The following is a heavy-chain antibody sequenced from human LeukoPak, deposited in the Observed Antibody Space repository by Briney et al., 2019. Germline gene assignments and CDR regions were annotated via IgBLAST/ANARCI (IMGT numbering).Heavy chain of an antibody. CDR3: ARGADTAMLDDYYYGMDV. CDR2: IIPILGIA. D-gene: IGHD5-18*01. Sequence: SVTVSFSASAATFTIYAISWVRQAPGQGLEWLGRIIPILGIANYARKFQGRVTITADKSTTTAYMELSSLRSEDTAVYYCARGADTAMLDDYYYGMDVWGQGTTVTVSS. CDR1: AATFTIYA. J-gene: IGHJ6*02. V-gene: IGHV1-69*04.